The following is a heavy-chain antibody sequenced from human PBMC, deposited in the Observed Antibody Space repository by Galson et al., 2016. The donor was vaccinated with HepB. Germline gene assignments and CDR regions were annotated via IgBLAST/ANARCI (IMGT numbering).Heavy chain of an antibody. CDR2: IWYDGSKK. CDR3: AKEAAPTVKSGSDVDY. J-gene: IGHJ4*02. Sequence: SLRLSCAASGITFSRHVMHWVRQAPGKGLEWVAFIWYDGSKKYYGTSVEGRFTISRDNSKNTLYLQMNSLRDEDTAVYYCAKEAAPTVKSGSDVDYWGQGTLVTVSS. V-gene: IGHV3-30*02. D-gene: IGHD2-21*01. CDR1: GITFSRHV.